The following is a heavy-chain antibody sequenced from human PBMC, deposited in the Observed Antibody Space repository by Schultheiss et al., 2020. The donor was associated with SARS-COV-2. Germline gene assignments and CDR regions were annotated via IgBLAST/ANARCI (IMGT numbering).Heavy chain of an antibody. CDR2: IYYSGST. CDR1: GGSISSSSYY. V-gene: IGHV4-39*07. Sequence: SETLSLTCTVSGGSISSSSYYWGWIRQPPGKGLEWIGSIYYSGSTNYNPSLKSRVTISVDTSKNQFSLKLSSVTAADTAVYYCARSTEAYNWFDPWGQGTLVTVSS. D-gene: IGHD5/OR15-5a*01. CDR3: ARSTEAYNWFDP. J-gene: IGHJ5*02.